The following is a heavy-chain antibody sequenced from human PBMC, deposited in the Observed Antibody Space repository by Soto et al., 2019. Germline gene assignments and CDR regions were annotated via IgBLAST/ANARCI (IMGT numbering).Heavy chain of an antibody. J-gene: IGHJ6*03. CDR3: ARVSPYDFWSGYYQDYYYMDV. D-gene: IGHD3-3*01. CDR2: IYHSGST. CDR1: SGSISSSNW. Sequence: QVQLQESGPGLVKPSGTLSLTCAVSSGSISSSNWWSWVRQPPGKGLEWIGEIYHSGSTNYNPSLKSRVTISVDKSKNQFPLKLSSVTAADTAVYYCARVSPYDFWSGYYQDYYYMDVWGKGTTVTVSS. V-gene: IGHV4-4*02.